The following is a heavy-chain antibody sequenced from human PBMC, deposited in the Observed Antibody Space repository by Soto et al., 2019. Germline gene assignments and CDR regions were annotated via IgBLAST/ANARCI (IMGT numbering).Heavy chain of an antibody. CDR2: IKEDGSEK. J-gene: IGHJ6*02. V-gene: IGHV3-7*03. CDR3: ARPRFRGMDV. Sequence: LRLSCVGSGFSLSNYFMSWVRQAPGKGLEWVANIKEDGSEKYYVESVEGRFTISRDNAKNSLYLQANSLRDEDTAVYYCARPRFRGMDVWGQGTTVTVSS. D-gene: IGHD3-10*01. CDR1: GFSLSNYF.